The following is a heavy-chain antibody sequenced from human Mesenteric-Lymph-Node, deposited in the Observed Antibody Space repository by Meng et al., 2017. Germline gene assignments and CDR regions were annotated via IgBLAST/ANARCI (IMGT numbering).Heavy chain of an antibody. V-gene: IGHV3-23*01. D-gene: IGHD3-10*01. CDR2: ISGSGGST. Sequence: GESLKISCAASGFTFSSYAMSWVRQAPGQGLEWVSAISGSGGSTYYADSVKGRFTISRDNSKNTLYLQMNSLRAEDTAVYYCAKDLSGITMVRGVFDYWGQGTLVTVSS. J-gene: IGHJ4*02. CDR3: AKDLSGITMVRGVFDY. CDR1: GFTFSSYA.